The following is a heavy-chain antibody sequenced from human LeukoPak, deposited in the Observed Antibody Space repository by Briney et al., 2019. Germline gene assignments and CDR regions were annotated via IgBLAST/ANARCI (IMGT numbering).Heavy chain of an antibody. CDR3: ARGLVYSYGFIY. CDR1: GGAFSGYY. J-gene: IGHJ4*02. Sequence: SETLSLTCAVYGGAFSGYYWSWIRQPPGNGLEWIGEINHSVSTNYNTSLKSRGTISVDTSENQFPLKLSDVTAADTAVYYCARGLVYSYGFIYWGQGTLVTVSS. V-gene: IGHV4-34*01. D-gene: IGHD5-18*01. CDR2: INHSVST.